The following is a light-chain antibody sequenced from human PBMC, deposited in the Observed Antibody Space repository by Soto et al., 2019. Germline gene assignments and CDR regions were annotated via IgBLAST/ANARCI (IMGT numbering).Light chain of an antibody. CDR3: CSYADRYTFYI. CDR2: DVI. Sequence: QSALTQPRSVSGSPGQSVIISCAGTGNDVGTYNYVSWYQQHPGKAPKLIIYDVIKRPSGVPDRFSGSKSGNTASLTIAGPRAEDEADYYCCSYADRYTFYIFGTGTKV. J-gene: IGLJ1*01. V-gene: IGLV2-11*01. CDR1: GNDVGTYNY.